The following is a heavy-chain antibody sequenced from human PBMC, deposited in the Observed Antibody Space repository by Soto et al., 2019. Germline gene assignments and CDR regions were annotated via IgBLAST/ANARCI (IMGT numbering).Heavy chain of an antibody. D-gene: IGHD6-13*01. J-gene: IGHJ4*02. CDR1: GYTFTSYG. V-gene: IGHV1-18*01. CDR2: ISTSNGNT. Sequence: ASVKVPCKASGYTFTSYGISWVRQAPGQGLEWMGWISTSNGNTNYAQKLQGRVTMTTDTSTSTAYMELRSLRSDDTAVYYCARSIAAAVDFDYWGQGTLVTVSS. CDR3: ARSIAAAVDFDY.